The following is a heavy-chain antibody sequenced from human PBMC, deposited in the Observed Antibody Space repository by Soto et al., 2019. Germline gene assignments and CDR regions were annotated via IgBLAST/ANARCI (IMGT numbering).Heavy chain of an antibody. D-gene: IGHD6-13*01. CDR2: ISSSSSYI. CDR1: GFTFSSYS. J-gene: IGHJ6*02. Sequence: GGSLRLSCAASGFTFSSYSMNWVRQAPGKGLEWVSSISSSSSYIYYADSVKGRFTISRDNAKNSLYLQMNSLRAEDTAVYYCAAAGYSSSWYWCYFYGMDAWGQGTTVTVS. CDR3: AAAGYSSSWYWCYFYGMDA. V-gene: IGHV3-21*01.